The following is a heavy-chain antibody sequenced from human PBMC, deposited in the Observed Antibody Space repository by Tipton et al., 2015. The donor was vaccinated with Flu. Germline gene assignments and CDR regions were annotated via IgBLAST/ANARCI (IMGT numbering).Heavy chain of an antibody. D-gene: IGHD3-10*01. CDR1: GGSFSGYY. V-gene: IGHV4-34*01. Sequence: TLSLTCAVYGGSFSGYYWSWIRQPPGKGLEWIGEINHSGSTNYNPSLKSRVTISVDTSKNQFSLKLSSVTAADTAVYYCARGRGITMVRGVTTPKPFDYWGQGTLVTVSS. J-gene: IGHJ4*02. CDR3: ARGRGITMVRGVTTPKPFDY. CDR2: INHSGST.